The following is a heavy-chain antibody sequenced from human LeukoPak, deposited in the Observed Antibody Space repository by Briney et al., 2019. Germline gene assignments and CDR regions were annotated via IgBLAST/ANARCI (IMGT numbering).Heavy chain of an antibody. CDR1: GFTFSSYW. Sequence: PGGSLRLSCAASGFTFSSYWMTWVRQAPGKGLEWVANIKQDGSEKYYVDSVKGRFTISRDNARNSLYLQMNSLRAEDTAVYYCARGEDDILTGYSHWFHPWGQGPLVTVS. CDR3: ARGEDDILTGYSHWFHP. CDR2: IKQDGSEK. J-gene: IGHJ5*02. D-gene: IGHD3-9*01. V-gene: IGHV3-7*01.